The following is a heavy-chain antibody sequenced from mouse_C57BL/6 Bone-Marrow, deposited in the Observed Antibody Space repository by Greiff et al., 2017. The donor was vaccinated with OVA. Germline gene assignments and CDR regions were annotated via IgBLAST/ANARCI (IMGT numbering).Heavy chain of an antibody. Sequence: QVHVKQSGAELVKPGASVKMSCKASGYTFTSYWITWVKQRPGQGLEWIGDIYPGSGSTNYNEKFKSKATLTVDTSSSTAYMQLSSLTSEDSAVYYCAKNYFDYWGQGTTLTVSS. CDR1: GYTFTSYW. CDR2: IYPGSGST. J-gene: IGHJ2*01. V-gene: IGHV1-55*01. CDR3: AKNYFDY.